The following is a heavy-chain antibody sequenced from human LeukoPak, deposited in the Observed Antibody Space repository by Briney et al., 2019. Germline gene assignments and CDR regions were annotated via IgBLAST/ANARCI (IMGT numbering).Heavy chain of an antibody. D-gene: IGHD3-3*01. CDR1: GFTFSSYW. Sequence: GESLRLSCAASGFTFSSYWMHWVRQAPGKGLVWVSRINSDGSSTSYADSVKGRFTISRDNAKNTLYLQMNSLRAEDTAVYYCASSGVDFWSGYYTGDYFDYWGQGTLVTVSS. V-gene: IGHV3-74*01. CDR3: ASSGVDFWSGYYTGDYFDY. CDR2: INSDGSST. J-gene: IGHJ4*02.